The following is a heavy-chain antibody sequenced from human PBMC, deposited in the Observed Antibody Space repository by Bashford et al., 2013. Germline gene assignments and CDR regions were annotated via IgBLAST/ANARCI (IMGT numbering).Heavy chain of an antibody. Sequence: GESLKISCAASGYNFDSHLIGWVRQMPGKGLEWMGIFDPGDFDIRYSPSFQGQVTISADKSINTVYLQWSSLKVSDTAMYYCARRHHAMDVWGQGTMVTVSS. CDR3: ARRHHAMDV. CDR2: FDPGDFDI. V-gene: IGHV5-51*01. J-gene: IGHJ6*02. CDR1: GYNFDSHL.